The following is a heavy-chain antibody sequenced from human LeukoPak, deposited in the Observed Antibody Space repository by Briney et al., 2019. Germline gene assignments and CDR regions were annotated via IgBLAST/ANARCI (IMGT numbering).Heavy chain of an antibody. CDR2: LIPIFGTA. V-gene: IGHV1-69*13. J-gene: IGHJ4*02. CDR1: GGTFSSYA. CDR3: AREGGGDYDYSFDY. D-gene: IGHD5-12*01. Sequence: SVKVSCKASGGTFSSYAISWVRQAPGQGLEWMGGLIPIFGTANYAQKFRGRLTITADESTSTAYMDLSSLRSEDTAVYFCAREGGGDYDYSFDYWGQGTLVTVSS.